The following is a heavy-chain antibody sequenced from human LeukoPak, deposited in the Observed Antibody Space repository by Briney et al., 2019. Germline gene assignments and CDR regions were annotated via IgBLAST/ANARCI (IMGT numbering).Heavy chain of an antibody. Sequence: GGSLRLSCAASGFTFSNYWIHWVRHAPGKGLVWVSRINPAGNYGNYADSMKGRFTTSRDNAKTTVYLQMNSLRAEDTALFYCVRDWDHFDFDSWGQGTLVTVSS. CDR3: VRDWDHFDFDS. J-gene: IGHJ5*01. CDR2: INPAGNYG. D-gene: IGHD1-26*01. CDR1: GFTFSNYW. V-gene: IGHV3-74*01.